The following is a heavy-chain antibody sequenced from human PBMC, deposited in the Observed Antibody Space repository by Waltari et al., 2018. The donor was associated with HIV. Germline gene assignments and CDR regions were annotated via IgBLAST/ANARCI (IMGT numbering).Heavy chain of an antibody. Sequence: EVQVVESGGGLVQPGGSLRLSCAASGFTFDTYWMSWVRQAPGKGLEWVANIHQDGSEKNDVDSVKGRFTISRYNAKNTLYLQMNSLRAEDTAIYYCATDSSRWYARCYLDYWGQGTLVTVSS. CDR3: ATDSSRWYARCYLDY. J-gene: IGHJ4*02. V-gene: IGHV3-7*01. CDR1: GFTFDTYW. D-gene: IGHD6-19*01. CDR2: IHQDGSEK.